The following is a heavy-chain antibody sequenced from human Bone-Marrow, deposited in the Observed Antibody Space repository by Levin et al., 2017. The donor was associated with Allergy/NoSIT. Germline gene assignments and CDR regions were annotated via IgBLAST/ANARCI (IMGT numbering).Heavy chain of an antibody. J-gene: IGHJ4*02. CDR3: ATSFLDS. CDR1: GGSISSSNW. CDR2: IYHLGST. D-gene: IGHD2/OR15-2a*01. V-gene: IGHV4-4*02. Sequence: GSLRLSCNVSGGSISSSNWWSWVRQTPGKGLEWIGEIYHLGSTNYNPSLKSRVTMSVDKSKNQFSLKLNSVTAADTAVYYCATSFLDSWGQGTLVTVSS.